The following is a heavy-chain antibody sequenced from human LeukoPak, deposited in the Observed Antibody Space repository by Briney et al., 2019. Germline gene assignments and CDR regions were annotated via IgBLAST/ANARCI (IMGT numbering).Heavy chain of an antibody. D-gene: IGHD5-12*01. J-gene: IGHJ4*02. Sequence: PSETLSLTCSVSGTSITTDYYWGWIRQPPGKGLEWIASIHHSGRTTDNSSLKSRVTISIDTSRSQLSLKLSSVTAADTAVYFCAAYFSGYAQFGYWGQGILVTVSS. CDR2: IHHSGRT. V-gene: IGHV4-38-2*02. CDR3: AAYFSGYAQFGY. CDR1: GTSITTDYY.